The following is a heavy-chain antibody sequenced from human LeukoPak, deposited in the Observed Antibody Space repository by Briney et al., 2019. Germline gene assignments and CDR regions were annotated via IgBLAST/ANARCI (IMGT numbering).Heavy chain of an antibody. CDR3: AKDKGYNWNPWDY. D-gene: IGHD1-20*01. CDR1: GFTFSSYA. CDR2: ISGSGGST. V-gene: IGHV3-23*01. Sequence: GGSLRLSCAASGFTFSSYALSWVRQAPGKGLEWVSAISGSGGSTYYADSVKGRFTISRDNFKNTLYLQMNSLRAEDTAVYYCAKDKGYNWNPWDYWGQGTLVTVSS. J-gene: IGHJ4*02.